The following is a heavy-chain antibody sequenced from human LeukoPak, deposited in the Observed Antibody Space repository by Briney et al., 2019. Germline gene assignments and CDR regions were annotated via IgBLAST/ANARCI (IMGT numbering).Heavy chain of an antibody. CDR2: ISGSGGST. CDR1: GFTLSSYA. V-gene: IGHV3-23*01. Sequence: GGSLRLSRAASGFTLSSYAMSWVRQGPGKGLEWVSAISGSGGSTYYADSVKGRFTISRDNAKNSLYLQMNSLRAEDTAVYYCARGYDILTGYYMPGAWGQGTLVTVSS. CDR3: ARGYDILTGYYMPGA. D-gene: IGHD3-9*01. J-gene: IGHJ5*02.